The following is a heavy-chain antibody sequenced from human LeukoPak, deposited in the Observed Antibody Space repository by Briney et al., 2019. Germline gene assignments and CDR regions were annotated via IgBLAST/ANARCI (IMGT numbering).Heavy chain of an antibody. D-gene: IGHD3-16*01. CDR3: ARGGSPDY. J-gene: IGHJ4*02. CDR1: GDSISGTAY. CDR2: GFYNGRA. V-gene: IGHV4-39*02. Sequence: SETLSLTCTVSGDSISGTAYWGWIRQPPGKGLEWIGSGFYNGRAYYNPSLKSRVSISVDTSNNLYSLRLTSVTAADTAVYYCARGGSPDYWGQGTLVTVSS.